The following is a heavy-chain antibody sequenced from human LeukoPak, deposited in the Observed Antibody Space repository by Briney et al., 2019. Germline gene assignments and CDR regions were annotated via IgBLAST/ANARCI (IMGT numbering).Heavy chain of an antibody. D-gene: IGHD3-3*01. V-gene: IGHV4-59*01. CDR3: ARGGVTMGHFGFDP. J-gene: IGHJ5*02. CDR2: IYYSGST. CDR1: GGSISSYY. Sequence: PSETLSLTCTVSGGSISSYYWSWIRQPPGKGLEWIGYIYYSGSTNYNPSLKSRVTISVDTSKNQFSLKLSSVTAADTAVYYCARGGVTMGHFGFDPWGQGTLVTVSS.